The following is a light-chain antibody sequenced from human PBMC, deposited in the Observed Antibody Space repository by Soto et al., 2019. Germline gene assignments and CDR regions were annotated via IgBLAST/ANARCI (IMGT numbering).Light chain of an antibody. Sequence: DLVMTQSPLSLPVTPGEPASISCRSSQSLLHSNGYNYLDWYLQKPGQSPQLLIYLRSNRASGVPATFSRSRSGTDFTLKISRVEAEDVGVYYCMQALQPLFTFGPGTEVDIK. V-gene: IGKV2-28*01. CDR1: QSLLHSNGYNY. CDR3: MQALQPLFT. J-gene: IGKJ3*01. CDR2: LRS.